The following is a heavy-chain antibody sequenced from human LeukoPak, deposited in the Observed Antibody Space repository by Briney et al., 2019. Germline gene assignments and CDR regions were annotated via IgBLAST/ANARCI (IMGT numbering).Heavy chain of an antibody. D-gene: IGHD3-9*01. Sequence: PGGSLRLSCAASGFTFSSYSMNWVRQAPGKGLEWVSSISSSSSYIYYADSVMGRFTISRDNAKNSLYLQMNSLRAEDTAVYYCARDKDDILTGYRHNWFDPWGQGTLVTVSS. CDR1: GFTFSSYS. J-gene: IGHJ5*02. CDR2: ISSSSSYI. V-gene: IGHV3-21*01. CDR3: ARDKDDILTGYRHNWFDP.